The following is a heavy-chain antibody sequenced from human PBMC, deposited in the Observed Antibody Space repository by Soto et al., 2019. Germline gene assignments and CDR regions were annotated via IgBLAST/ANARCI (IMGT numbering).Heavy chain of an antibody. CDR3: ARQAPHSSGWFWFDP. V-gene: IGHV4-59*08. J-gene: IGHJ5*02. CDR1: GGSISSYY. D-gene: IGHD6-19*01. Sequence: QVQLQESGPGLVKPSETLSLTCTVSGGSISSYYWSWLRQPPGKGLEWIGYIYYSGSTSYNPSLRSRVTISVDTSKNQFSLKLSSVTAADTAVYYCARQAPHSSGWFWFDPWGQGTLVTVSS. CDR2: IYYSGST.